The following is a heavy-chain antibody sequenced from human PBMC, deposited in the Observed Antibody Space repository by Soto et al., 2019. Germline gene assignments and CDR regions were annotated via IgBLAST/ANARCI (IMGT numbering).Heavy chain of an antibody. CDR2: IIPKLGSA. J-gene: IGHJ6*02. D-gene: IGHD2-15*01. CDR3: ARDSVVVAGHYYYYGMDV. CDR1: GGGNLRDYR. V-gene: IGHV1-69*13. Sequence: SVKVSCKASGGGNLRDYRTTWVRRAPGQGLEWMGGIIPKLGSANNAQNFQGRDTVTADEPTNTVYKELRNLRSDDTAVYYCARDSVVVAGHYYYYGMDVWGQGTTVTVSS.